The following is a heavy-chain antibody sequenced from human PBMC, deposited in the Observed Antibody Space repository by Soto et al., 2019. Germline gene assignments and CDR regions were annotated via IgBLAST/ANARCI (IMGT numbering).Heavy chain of an antibody. Sequence: SETLSLTCTVSGGSVSSANYYWSWIRQPPGKGLEWIGYIYYSGSTDYNPSLKSRVTISVDTSKNQFSLKLSSGTAADTAVYYCARARSGGRFDYWGQGTLVTVSS. CDR3: ARARSGGRFDY. CDR1: GGSVSSANYY. J-gene: IGHJ4*02. V-gene: IGHV4-61*01. D-gene: IGHD2-15*01. CDR2: IYYSGST.